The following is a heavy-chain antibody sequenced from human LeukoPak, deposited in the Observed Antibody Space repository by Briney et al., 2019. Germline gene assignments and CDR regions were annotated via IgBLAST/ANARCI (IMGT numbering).Heavy chain of an antibody. V-gene: IGHV4-31*03. J-gene: IGHJ3*02. Sequence: SQTLSLTCTVSGGSISSGGYYWSWIRQHPGKGLEWIGYIYYSGSTYYNPSLKSRVTISVDTSKNQFSLKLSSVTAADTAVYYCAREDSRYDAFDTWDQGTMVTVSS. D-gene: IGHD4-11*01. CDR3: AREDSRYDAFDT. CDR2: IYYSGST. CDR1: GGSISSGGYY.